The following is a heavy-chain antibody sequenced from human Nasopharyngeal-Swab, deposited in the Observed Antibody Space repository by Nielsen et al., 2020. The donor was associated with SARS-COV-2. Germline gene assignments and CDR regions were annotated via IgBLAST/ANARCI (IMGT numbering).Heavy chain of an antibody. CDR3: AREPPGRWLQLVFDY. V-gene: IGHV3-21*01. D-gene: IGHD5-24*01. Sequence: GESLKISCAASGFTFSSYSMNWVRQAPGKGLEWVSSISSSSSYIYYADSVKGRFTISRDNAKNSLYLQMNSLRAEDTAVYYCAREPPGRWLQLVFDYWGQGTLVTVSS. CDR1: GFTFSSYS. CDR2: ISSSSSYI. J-gene: IGHJ4*02.